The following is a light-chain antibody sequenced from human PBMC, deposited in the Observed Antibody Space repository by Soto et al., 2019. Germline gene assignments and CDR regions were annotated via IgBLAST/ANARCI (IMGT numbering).Light chain of an antibody. CDR1: SSNIGADYD. CDR3: QSYDRNLIGSVI. Sequence: QSVLTQPPSMSGAPGQRVVIPCTGSSSNIGADYDVFWYQQLPGTAPKLLIYASTNRPSDVPDRFSGYMSGTSASLAITGLQPEDGADYYCQSYDRNLIGSVIFGGGTKLTVL. J-gene: IGLJ2*01. CDR2: AST. V-gene: IGLV1-40*01.